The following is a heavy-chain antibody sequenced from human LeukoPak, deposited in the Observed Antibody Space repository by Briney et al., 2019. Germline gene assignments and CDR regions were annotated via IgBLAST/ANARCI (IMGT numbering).Heavy chain of an antibody. Sequence: GGSLRLSCAASGFTFSSYGMHWVRQAPGKGLEWVSSISSSSSYIYYADSVKGRFTISRDNAKNSLYLQMNSLRAEDTAVYYCALGELSSPFDYWGQGTLVTVSS. CDR2: ISSSSSYI. V-gene: IGHV3-21*01. CDR3: ALGELSSPFDY. D-gene: IGHD3-16*02. CDR1: GFTFSSYG. J-gene: IGHJ4*02.